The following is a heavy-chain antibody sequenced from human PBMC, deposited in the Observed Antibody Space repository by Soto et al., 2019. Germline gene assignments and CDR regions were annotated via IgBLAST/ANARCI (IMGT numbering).Heavy chain of an antibody. CDR3: ARGVYDSSGYYDY. CDR2: INHSGST. CDR1: GGSFSGYY. D-gene: IGHD3-22*01. V-gene: IGHV4-34*01. J-gene: IGHJ4*02. Sequence: ETLSLTCAVYGGSFSGYYWSWIRQPPGKGLEWIGEINHSGSTNYNPSLKRRVTISVDTSKNQFSLKLSSVTAADTAVYYCARGVYDSSGYYDYWGQGTLVTVSS.